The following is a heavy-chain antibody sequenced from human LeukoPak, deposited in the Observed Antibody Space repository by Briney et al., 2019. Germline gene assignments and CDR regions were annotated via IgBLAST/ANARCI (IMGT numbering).Heavy chain of an antibody. V-gene: IGHV3-66*01. Sequence: GGSLRLSCAASGFTVSSNYMSWVRQAPGKGLEWVSLIYSGGSTYYADSVKGRFTISRDNSKNSLYLQMNSLRAEDTAVYYCAREGYFDSSGPSGWGQGTLVTVSS. CDR2: IYSGGST. CDR1: GFTVSSNY. D-gene: IGHD3-22*01. CDR3: AREGYFDSSGPSG. J-gene: IGHJ4*02.